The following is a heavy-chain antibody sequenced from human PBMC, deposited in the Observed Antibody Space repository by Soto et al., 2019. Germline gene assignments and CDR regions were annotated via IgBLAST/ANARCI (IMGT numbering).Heavy chain of an antibody. V-gene: IGHV1-46*01. CDR1: GYTFTSYY. D-gene: IGHD3-22*01. J-gene: IGHJ4*02. CDR2: INPSGGST. CDR3: AREGTTYDSSGTLDY. Sequence: GASVKVSCKASGYTFTSYYMHWVRQAPGQGLEWMGIINPSGGSTSYAQKFQGRVTMTRDTSTSTVYMELSSLRSEDTAVYYCAREGTTYDSSGTLDYWGQGTLVTVSS.